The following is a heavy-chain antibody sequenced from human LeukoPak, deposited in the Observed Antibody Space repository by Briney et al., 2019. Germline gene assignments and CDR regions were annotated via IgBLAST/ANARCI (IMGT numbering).Heavy chain of an antibody. Sequence: SETLSLTCAVYGGSFRGYYWTWIRQPPGKGLEWIGEINHSGSTHYNPSLRSRVTISVDTSKNQFSLKLTSVTAADTAVYYCQWSVYRFDYWGQGTLVTVSS. CDR1: GGSFRGYY. J-gene: IGHJ4*02. CDR2: INHSGST. D-gene: IGHD2-15*01. V-gene: IGHV4-34*01. CDR3: QWSVYRFDY.